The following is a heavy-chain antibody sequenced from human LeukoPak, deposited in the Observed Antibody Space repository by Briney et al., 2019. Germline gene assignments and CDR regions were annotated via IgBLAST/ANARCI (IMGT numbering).Heavy chain of an antibody. CDR2: IYYSGST. CDR1: GGSISSYY. J-gene: IGHJ6*02. D-gene: IGHD6-13*01. CDR3: ARNRPGAAGIPLYYYGMDV. Sequence: SETLSLTCTVSGGSISSYYWSWIRQPPGKGLEWIGYIYYSGSTNYNPSLKSRVTISVDTSKNQFSLKLSSVTAADTAVYYCARNRPGAAGIPLYYYGMDVWGQGTTVTVSS. V-gene: IGHV4-59*01.